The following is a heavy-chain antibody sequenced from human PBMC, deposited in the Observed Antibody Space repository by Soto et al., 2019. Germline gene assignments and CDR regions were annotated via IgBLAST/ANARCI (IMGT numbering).Heavy chain of an antibody. CDR3: ASPAGADYTFDY. V-gene: IGHV4-39*01. Sequence: SETLYLTCAVSGGSITSSSYYWGWIRQAPGRGLEWIGTIYYRGYTYYNPSLESRVTISADTSKNQLSLNLRSVTAADTAVYYCASPAGADYTFDYWGQGILVTVSS. CDR2: IYYRGYT. D-gene: IGHD4-4*01. J-gene: IGHJ4*02. CDR1: GGSITSSSYY.